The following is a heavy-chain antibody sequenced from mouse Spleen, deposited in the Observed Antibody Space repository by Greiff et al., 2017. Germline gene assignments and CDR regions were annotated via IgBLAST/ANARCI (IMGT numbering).Heavy chain of an antibody. V-gene: IGHV5-6*01. CDR3: ARHNGSSFYWYFDV. CDR2: ISSGGSYT. J-gene: IGHJ1*03. Sequence: EVQRVESGGDLVKPGGSLKLSCAASGFTFSSYGMSWVRQTPDKRLEWVATISSGGSYTYYPDSVKGRFTISRDNAKNTLYLQMSSLKSEDTAMYYCARHNGSSFYWYFDVWGTGTTVTVSS. CDR1: GFTFSSYG. D-gene: IGHD1-1*01.